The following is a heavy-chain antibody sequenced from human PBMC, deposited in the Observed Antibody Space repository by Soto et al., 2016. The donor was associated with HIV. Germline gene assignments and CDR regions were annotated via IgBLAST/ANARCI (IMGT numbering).Heavy chain of an antibody. J-gene: IGHJ6*02. Sequence: QVQLVQSGAEVKKPGASVKVSCKASGYTFSSYGITWVRQAPGQGLEWMGWISTYNGNTNYAQKLQGRVTMTTDTSTSIAYMELRSLTSDDTAVYYCARDHLNGYEKGYGMDVWGQGTTVTVSS. CDR3: ARDHLNGYEKGYGMDV. CDR2: ISTYNGNT. CDR1: GYTFSSYG. D-gene: IGHD5-12*01. V-gene: IGHV1-18*01.